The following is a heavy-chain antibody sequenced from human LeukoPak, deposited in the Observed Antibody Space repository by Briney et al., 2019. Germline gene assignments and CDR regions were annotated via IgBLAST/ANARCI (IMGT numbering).Heavy chain of an antibody. J-gene: IGHJ4*02. CDR3: ARWGIVGATGEDY. Sequence: SETLSLTCTVSGGSISSYYWSWIRQPAGKGLEWIGSIYYSGSTYYNPSLKSRVTISVDTSKNHFSLQLSSVTAADTALYYCARWGIVGATGEDYWGQGILVTVSS. V-gene: IGHV4-59*08. CDR1: GGSISSYY. CDR2: IYYSGST. D-gene: IGHD1-26*01.